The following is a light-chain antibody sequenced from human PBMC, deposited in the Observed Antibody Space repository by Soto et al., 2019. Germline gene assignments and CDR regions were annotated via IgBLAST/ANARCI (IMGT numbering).Light chain of an antibody. CDR2: DAS. J-gene: IGKJ5*01. Sequence: EIVLTQSPGTLSLSPGERATLSCRASQSVGNDLAWYQQKPGQSPRLLIYDASNRATGIPARFSGSGSGTDFTLTISSLQPEDVASYYCHTFGQGTRLEI. CDR3: HT. CDR1: QSVGND. V-gene: IGKV3-11*01.